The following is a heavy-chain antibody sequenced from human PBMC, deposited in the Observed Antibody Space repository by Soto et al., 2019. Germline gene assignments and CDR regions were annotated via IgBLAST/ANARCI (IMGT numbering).Heavy chain of an antibody. CDR3: ARYFRGSGRYFFDY. CDR2: INQDGGGT. V-gene: IGHV3-7*03. J-gene: IGHJ4*02. Sequence: GSLRLSCVASGFTFISSFMGWVRQAPGKGLEWVANINQDGGGTYYVDSVEGRFTISRDNAKDSLYLQMNSLRGGDTAVYYCARYFRGSGRYFFDYWGQGTLVTVSS. CDR1: GFTFISSF. D-gene: IGHD6-19*01.